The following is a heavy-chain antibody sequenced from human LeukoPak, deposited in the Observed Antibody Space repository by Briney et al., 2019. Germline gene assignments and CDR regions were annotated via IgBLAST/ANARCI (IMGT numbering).Heavy chain of an antibody. J-gene: IGHJ4*02. CDR3: ARTDLVFGVVTYFDY. CDR2: IYYSGST. CDR1: GGSISSYY. D-gene: IGHD3-3*01. Sequence: SETLSLTCTVSGGSISSYYWSWIRQPPGKGLEWIGYIYYSGSTNYNPFLKSRVTISVDTSKNQFSLKLSSVTAADTAVYYCARTDLVFGVVTYFDYWGQGTVVTVSS. V-gene: IGHV4-59*01.